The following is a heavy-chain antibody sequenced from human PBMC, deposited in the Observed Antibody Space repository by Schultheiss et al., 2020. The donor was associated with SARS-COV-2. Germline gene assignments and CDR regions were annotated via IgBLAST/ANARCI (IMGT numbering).Heavy chain of an antibody. V-gene: IGHV2-70*01. J-gene: IGHJ3*02. CDR1: GFSLSTSGMC. D-gene: IGHD3-16*01. CDR2: IDWDDNK. Sequence: SGPTLVKPTQTLTLTCTFSGFSLSTSGMCVSWIRQPPGKALEWLALIDWDDNKRYSPSLKSRLTITKDTSKNQVVLTMTNMDPVDTATYYCARIRITDDAFDIWGQGTMVTVSS. CDR3: ARIRITDDAFDI.